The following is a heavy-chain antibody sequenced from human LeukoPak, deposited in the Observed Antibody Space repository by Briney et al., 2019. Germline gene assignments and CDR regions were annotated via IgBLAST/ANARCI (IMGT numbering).Heavy chain of an antibody. J-gene: IGHJ4*02. CDR1: GFTFINYW. D-gene: IGHD6-6*01. CDR2: MKQDGSVK. Sequence: GGSLRLSCAASGFTFINYWMSWDRQAPGKGLEWVANMKQDGSVKYYVDSMKGRFTISRDNAKNSLYLQMSGLRAEDTAVYFCARIGYSSSSFDYWGQGVLVTVYS. CDR3: ARIGYSSSSFDY. V-gene: IGHV3-7*03.